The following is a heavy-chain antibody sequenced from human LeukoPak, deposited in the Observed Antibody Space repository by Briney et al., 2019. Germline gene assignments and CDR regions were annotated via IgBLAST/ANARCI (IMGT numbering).Heavy chain of an antibody. V-gene: IGHV4-39*01. J-gene: IGHJ4*02. D-gene: IGHD1-14*01. CDR1: GGSISSSSYY. CDR2: IYYSGTT. CDR3: ARRTRKYFDY. Sequence: SETLSLTCTVSGGSISSSSYYWGWIRQPPGKGLEWIGSIYYSGTTYSNPSLKSRITTSVDTSKNQFSLKLSSVTAADTAVYYCARRTRKYFDYWGEGTLVTVSS.